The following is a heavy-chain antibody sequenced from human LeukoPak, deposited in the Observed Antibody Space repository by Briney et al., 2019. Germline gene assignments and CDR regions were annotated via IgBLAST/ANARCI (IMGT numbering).Heavy chain of an antibody. V-gene: IGHV3-48*04. D-gene: IGHD2-15*01. Sequence: GGSLRLSCEASGFTFISYSMNWVRQAPGKGLEWVSYIGSSSSATYYADSVKGRFTISRDNAKNSLYLQMNSLRAEDTAVYYCARDYCSGGSCYYDAFDIWGQGTMVTVSS. CDR2: IGSSSSAT. CDR3: ARDYCSGGSCYYDAFDI. CDR1: GFTFISYS. J-gene: IGHJ3*02.